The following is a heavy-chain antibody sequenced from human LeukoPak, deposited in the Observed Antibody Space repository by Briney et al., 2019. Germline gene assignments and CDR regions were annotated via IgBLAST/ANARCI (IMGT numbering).Heavy chain of an antibody. CDR1: GFTFSSYA. V-gene: IGHV3-23*01. CDR3: AKVSYYYDSSGYKHFDY. Sequence: GGSLRLSCAASGFTFSSYAMSWVRQAPGKGLEWVSAISGSGGSTYYADSVKGRFTISRDNSKNTLYLQMNSLRAEDTAVYYCAKVSYYYDSSGYKHFDYWGQGTLVTVSS. CDR2: ISGSGGST. J-gene: IGHJ4*02. D-gene: IGHD3-22*01.